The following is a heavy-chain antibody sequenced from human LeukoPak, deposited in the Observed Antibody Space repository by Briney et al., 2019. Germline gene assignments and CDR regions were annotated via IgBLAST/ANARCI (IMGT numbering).Heavy chain of an antibody. CDR1: GGSISSSNW. D-gene: IGHD3-22*01. CDR2: IYHSGST. J-gene: IGHJ5*02. CDR3: ARVVAHYYDSSGYHGGWFDP. V-gene: IGHV4-4*02. Sequence: SETLSLTCTVSGGSISSSNWWSWVRQPPGKGLEWIGEIYHSGSTNYNPSLKSRVTISVDTSKNQFSLKLSSVTAADTAVYYCARVVAHYYDSSGYHGGWFDPWGQGTLVTVSS.